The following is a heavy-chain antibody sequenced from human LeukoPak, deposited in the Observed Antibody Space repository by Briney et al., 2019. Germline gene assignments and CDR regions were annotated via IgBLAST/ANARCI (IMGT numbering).Heavy chain of an antibody. J-gene: IGHJ6*02. Sequence: GGSLRLSCAASGFTFSSYAMSWVRQAPGKGLEWVSAISGSGGSTYYADSVKGRFTISRDNSKNTLYLQMNSLRAEDTAVYYCAKRGAARPNYYYYGMDVWGQGTTVTVPS. CDR3: AKRGAARPNYYYYGMDV. CDR2: ISGSGGST. CDR1: GFTFSSYA. D-gene: IGHD6-6*01. V-gene: IGHV3-23*01.